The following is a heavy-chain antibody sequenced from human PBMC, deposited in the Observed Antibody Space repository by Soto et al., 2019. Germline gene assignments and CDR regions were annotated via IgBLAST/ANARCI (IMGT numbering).Heavy chain of an antibody. Sequence: GSLRLSCKASGFTFETYGMNWVRQAPGRGLEWVASISASSASIYYADSLGGRFTISRDNANNSVSLLMKRLRHEDTAMYYCARDWRDLGDFNWFDPWGQGTLVTVSS. D-gene: IGHD4-17*01. CDR3: ARDWRDLGDFNWFDP. CDR1: GFTFETYG. CDR2: ISASSASI. V-gene: IGHV3-21*01. J-gene: IGHJ5*02.